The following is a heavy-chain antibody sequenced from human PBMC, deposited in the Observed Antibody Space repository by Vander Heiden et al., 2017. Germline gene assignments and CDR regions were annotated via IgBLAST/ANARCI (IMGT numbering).Heavy chain of an antibody. CDR1: GLTFSKYT. CDR2: ISRDGTAI. CDR3: DAADY. D-gene: IGHD6-13*01. Sequence: EVQLVESGGGPVKPGGSLRPPCTASGLTFSKYTMNGARQAPGKGLEWVSTISRDGTAIYYADSVRGRFTISRDNAKNSLYLQMGSLRAEDTAVYYCDAADYWGQGTLVTVSS. J-gene: IGHJ4*02. V-gene: IGHV3-21*02.